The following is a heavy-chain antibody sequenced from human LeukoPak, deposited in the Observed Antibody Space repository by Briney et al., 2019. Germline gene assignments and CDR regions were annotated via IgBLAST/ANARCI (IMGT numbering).Heavy chain of an antibody. Sequence: GGSLRLSCAAYGFTFSSYEMHWVRQAPGKGLEWVSYISSSGSTIYYADSVKGRFTISRDNAKNSLYLQMNSLRAEDTAVYYCARDYGGSSPFDYWGQGTLVTVSS. CDR1: GFTFSSYE. CDR3: ARDYGGSSPFDY. D-gene: IGHD4-23*01. J-gene: IGHJ4*02. V-gene: IGHV3-48*03. CDR2: ISSSGSTI.